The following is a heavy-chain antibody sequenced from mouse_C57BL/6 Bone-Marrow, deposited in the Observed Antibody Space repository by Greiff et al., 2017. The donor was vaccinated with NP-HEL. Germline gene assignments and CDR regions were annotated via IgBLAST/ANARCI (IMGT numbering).Heavy chain of an antibody. CDR2: ISYDGSN. CDR1: GYSITSGYY. D-gene: IGHD2-4*01. CDR3: ARDYYDYGEAWFAY. J-gene: IGHJ3*01. Sequence: VQLKESGPGLVKPSQSLSLTCSVTGYSITSGYYWNWIRQFPGNKLEWMGYISYDGSNNYNPSLKNRISITRDTSKNQFFLKLNSVTTEDTATYYCARDYYDYGEAWFAYWGQGTLVTVSA. V-gene: IGHV3-6*01.